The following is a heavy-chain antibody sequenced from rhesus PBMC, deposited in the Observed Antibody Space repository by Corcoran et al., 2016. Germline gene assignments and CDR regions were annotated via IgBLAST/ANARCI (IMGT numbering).Heavy chain of an antibody. Sequence: QLQLQESGPGLVKPSETLSVTCAVSGGSISSSYWSWVPQAPGKGLEWIGYIYGSGSSTNYNPSLKSRVTLSVDTSKIQLSLQLSSVTTADTAVYYCAKYLAYFDYWGQGVLVTVSS. CDR2: IYGSGSST. J-gene: IGHJ4*01. D-gene: IGHD2-21*01. CDR3: AKYLAYFDY. V-gene: IGHV4-169*01. CDR1: GGSISSSY.